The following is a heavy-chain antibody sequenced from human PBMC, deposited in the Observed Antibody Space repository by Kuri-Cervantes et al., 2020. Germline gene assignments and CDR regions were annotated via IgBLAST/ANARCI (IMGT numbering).Heavy chain of an antibody. J-gene: IGHJ4*02. CDR3: AKRVGFVQVVYFDY. CDR1: GFTFGDYA. CDR2: ISGSGGST. Sequence: GGSLRLSCTASGFTFGDYAMSWVRQAPGKGLEWVSAISGSGGSTYYADSVKGRFTISRDNSKNTLYLQMNSLRAEDTAVYYCAKRVGFVQVVYFDYWGQGTLVTVSS. D-gene: IGHD2-8*02. V-gene: IGHV3-23*01.